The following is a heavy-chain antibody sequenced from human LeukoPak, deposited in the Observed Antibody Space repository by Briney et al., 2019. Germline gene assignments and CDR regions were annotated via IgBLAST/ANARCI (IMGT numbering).Heavy chain of an antibody. CDR3: ARVVAAAGKRRYYYYYYMDV. CDR1: GGSFSGYY. D-gene: IGHD6-13*01. V-gene: IGHV4-34*01. Sequence: SETLSLTCAVYGGSFSGYYWSWIRQPPGKGLEWIGEINHSGSTNYNPSLKSRVTISVDTSKNQFSLKLSSVTAADTAVYYCARVVAAAGKRRYYYYYYMDVWGKGTTVTVSS. CDR2: INHSGST. J-gene: IGHJ6*03.